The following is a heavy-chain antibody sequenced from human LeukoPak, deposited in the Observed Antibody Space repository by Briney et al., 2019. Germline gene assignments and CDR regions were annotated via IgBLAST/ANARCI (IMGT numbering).Heavy chain of an antibody. Sequence: SETLSLTCTLSGGSISSGNNHWSWIRQPAGKGLEWIGHIYTSGSTNYNPSLKSRVTISVDTSKNQFSLKLSPVTAADTAAYYCATTTVTTSAGFDYWGQGTLVTVSS. V-gene: IGHV4-61*09. CDR3: ATTTVTTSAGFDY. J-gene: IGHJ4*02. CDR2: IYTSGST. D-gene: IGHD4-17*01. CDR1: GGSISSGNNH.